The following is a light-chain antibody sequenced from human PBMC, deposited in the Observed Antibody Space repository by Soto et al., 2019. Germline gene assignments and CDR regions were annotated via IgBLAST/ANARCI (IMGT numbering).Light chain of an antibody. Sequence: DIQMTQSPSSLSASVGDRVTITCQASQDIKKSLNWYQQKPGKAPKLLIYYASNLATDVSLRFSGSGSRTNFIFTINSLLPEDFATYYCQQYYNLPHTFGQGTKLEIK. CDR2: YAS. J-gene: IGKJ2*01. CDR1: QDIKKS. CDR3: QQYYNLPHT. V-gene: IGKV1-33*01.